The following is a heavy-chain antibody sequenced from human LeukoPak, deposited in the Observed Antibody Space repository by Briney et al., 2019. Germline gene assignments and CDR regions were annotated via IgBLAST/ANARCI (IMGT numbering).Heavy chain of an antibody. CDR3: AKEQGYCSGGSCSQAFDY. V-gene: IGHV3-30*18. CDR2: ISYDGSNK. D-gene: IGHD2-15*01. CDR1: GFTFSSYG. Sequence: PGWSLRLSCAASGFTFSSYGMHWVRQAPGKGLEWVAVISYDGSNKYYADSVKGRFTISRDNSKNTLYLQMNSLRAEDTAVYYSAKEQGYCSGGSCSQAFDYWGQGTLVTVSS. J-gene: IGHJ4*02.